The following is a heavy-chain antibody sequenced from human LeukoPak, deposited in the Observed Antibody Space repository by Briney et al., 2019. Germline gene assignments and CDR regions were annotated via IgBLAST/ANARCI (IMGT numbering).Heavy chain of an antibody. J-gene: IGHJ4*02. CDR3: ARDRQYSSGWYEDY. CDR2: ISYDGSNK. CDR1: GFTFSSYA. Sequence: GGSLRLSCAASGFTFSSYAMHWVRQAPGKGLEWVAVISYDGSNKYYADSVEGRFTISRDNSKNTLYLQMNSLRAEDTAVYYCARDRQYSSGWYEDYWGQGTLVTVSS. D-gene: IGHD6-19*01. V-gene: IGHV3-30-3*01.